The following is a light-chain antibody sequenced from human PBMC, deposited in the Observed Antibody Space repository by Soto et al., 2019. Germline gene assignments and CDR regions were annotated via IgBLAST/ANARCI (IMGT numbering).Light chain of an antibody. CDR2: DAS. CDR1: QSVSSY. J-gene: IGKJ4*01. V-gene: IGKV3-11*01. CDR3: PPRSNWGT. Sequence: EIVLTQSPATLSLSPGERATLSCRASQSVSSYLAWYQQKPGQAPRLLIYDASNRATGIPARFSGSGYGTDFPLPISSLETDDFAVYYCPPRSNWGTFGGGNKVEIK.